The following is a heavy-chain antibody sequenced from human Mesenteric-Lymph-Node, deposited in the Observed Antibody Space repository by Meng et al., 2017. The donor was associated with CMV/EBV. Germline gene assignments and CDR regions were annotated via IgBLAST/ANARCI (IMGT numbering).Heavy chain of an antibody. CDR2: INHSGST. Sequence: QGTLPEGGGGLLKPSGTLSLTCAVYGGSFSGYYWSWIRQPPGKGLEWIGEINHSGSTNYNPSLKSLVTISVDTSKNQFSLKLSSVTAADTAVYYCARHQRWLKSEGGFNYWGQGTLVTVSS. J-gene: IGHJ4*02. D-gene: IGHD4-23*01. CDR3: ARHQRWLKSEGGFNY. CDR1: GGSFSGYY. V-gene: IGHV4-34*01.